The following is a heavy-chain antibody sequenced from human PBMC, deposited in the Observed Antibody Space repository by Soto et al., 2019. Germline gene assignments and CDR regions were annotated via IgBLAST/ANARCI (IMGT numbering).Heavy chain of an antibody. Sequence: EVQLLESGGDLVQPGGSLRLSCAASGFTFSSLWMTWVRQAPGKGLECVANIKEGGSVKYYVDSVKGRFTISRDNAKNSLYLQMVGLRAEDTAVYYCARATRSPDFRGQGTLVTVSS. CDR1: GFTFSSLW. CDR2: IKEGGSVK. V-gene: IGHV3-7*05. J-gene: IGHJ4*02. CDR3: ARATRSPDF.